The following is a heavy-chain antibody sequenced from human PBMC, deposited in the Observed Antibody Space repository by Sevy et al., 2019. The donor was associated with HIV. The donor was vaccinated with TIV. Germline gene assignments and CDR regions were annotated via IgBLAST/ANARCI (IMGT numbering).Heavy chain of an antibody. D-gene: IGHD6-13*01. CDR2: ISSSSSYI. J-gene: IGHJ6*02. V-gene: IGHV3-21*01. CDR1: GFTFSSYS. CDR3: AGAAARNLGHGMDV. Sequence: GGSLRLSCAASGFTFSSYSMNWVRQAPGKGLEWVSSISSSSSYIYYADSVKGRFTISRDNAKNSLYLQMNSLRVEDTAVYYCAGAAARNLGHGMDVWGQGTTVTVSS.